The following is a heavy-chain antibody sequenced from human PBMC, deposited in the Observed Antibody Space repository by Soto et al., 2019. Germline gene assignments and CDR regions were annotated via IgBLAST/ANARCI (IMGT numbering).Heavy chain of an antibody. CDR2: ISGDGSST. CDR1: EFTFRSYW. D-gene: IGHD6-25*01. J-gene: IGHJ4*02. CDR3: ARDAAVDY. Sequence: EVQLVDSGGGLVQPGGSLRLSCAASEFTFRSYWMHWVRQSPGKGLVWVSRISGDGSSTNYADSVKGRFTISRDNAKNTVYLQIDSLRAEDTAVYYCARDAAVDYWGQGTLVTVSS. V-gene: IGHV3-74*01.